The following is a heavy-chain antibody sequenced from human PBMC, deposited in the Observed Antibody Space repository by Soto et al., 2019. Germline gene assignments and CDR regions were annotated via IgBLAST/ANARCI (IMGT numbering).Heavy chain of an antibody. CDR1: ADSITSRSYY. CDR3: ARLGGGTNGPKDC. CDR2: IQYRGST. V-gene: IGHV4-39*01. Sequence: SETLALTCTVPADSITSRSYYWGLIRQPPGKGLEWIGTIQYRGSTYYNPSLKSRVTMSLDTSKNQFSLRLSSVTAADTAVYYCARLGGGTNGPKDCWGQGTLVTVSS. D-gene: IGHD3-16*01. J-gene: IGHJ4*02.